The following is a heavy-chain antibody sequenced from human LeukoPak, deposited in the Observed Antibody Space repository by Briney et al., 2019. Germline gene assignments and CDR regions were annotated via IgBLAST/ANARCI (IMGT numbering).Heavy chain of an antibody. CDR3: ARGDTVAARPGRFDY. J-gene: IGHJ4*02. Sequence: SETLSLTCTVSGGSISSSSYYWGWIRQPPGKGLEWIGEIIHRGSTNYNPSLKSRLTISVDTSKNQFSLKLSSVTAADTAVYYCARGDTVAARPGRFDYWGQGTLVTVSS. CDR1: GGSISSSSYY. D-gene: IGHD6-6*01. V-gene: IGHV4-39*07. CDR2: IIHRGST.